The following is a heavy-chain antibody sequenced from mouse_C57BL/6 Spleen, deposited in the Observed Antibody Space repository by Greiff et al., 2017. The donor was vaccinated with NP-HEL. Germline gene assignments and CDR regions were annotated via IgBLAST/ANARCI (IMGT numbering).Heavy chain of an antibody. CDR2: INPNNGGT. CDR3: ARPATLAWFAY. Sequence: EVQLQQSGPELVKPGASVKISCKASGYTFTDYYMNWVKQSHGKSLEWIGDINPNNGGTSYNQKCKGKATLTVDKSSSTAYMELRSLTSEDSAVYYCARPATLAWFAYWGQGTLVTVSA. CDR1: GYTFTDYY. V-gene: IGHV1-26*01. J-gene: IGHJ3*01.